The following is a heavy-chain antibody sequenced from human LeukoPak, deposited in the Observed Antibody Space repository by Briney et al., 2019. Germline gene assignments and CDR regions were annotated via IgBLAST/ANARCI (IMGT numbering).Heavy chain of an antibody. D-gene: IGHD3-22*01. J-gene: IGHJ4*02. V-gene: IGHV4-4*02. CDR2: MYLSGTT. CDR1: GFTFSSYAM. CDR3: AGLVGRYSSGLYYYYFDY. Sequence: PGGSLRLSCAVSGFTFSSYAMSWVRQPPGKGLEWIGEMYLSGTTHSNPSVKSRVTISIDKSKNQFFLNLSSVTAADTAVYYCAGLVGRYSSGLYYYYFDYWGQGTLVTVSS.